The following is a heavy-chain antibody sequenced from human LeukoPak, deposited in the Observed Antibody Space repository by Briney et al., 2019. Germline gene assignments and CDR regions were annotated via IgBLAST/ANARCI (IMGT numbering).Heavy chain of an antibody. D-gene: IGHD1-26*01. V-gene: IGHV5-51*01. CDR1: GYSFNSYW. Sequence: GESLKISCKGSGYSFNSYWIGWVRQMPRESLEWMGIIYLGDSDTKYSPSFQGQVTISADKSISTVYLQWSSLKATDTAMYYCARRLGYSGSLWPFDYWGQGTLVTVSA. J-gene: IGHJ4*02. CDR2: IYLGDSDT. CDR3: ARRLGYSGSLWPFDY.